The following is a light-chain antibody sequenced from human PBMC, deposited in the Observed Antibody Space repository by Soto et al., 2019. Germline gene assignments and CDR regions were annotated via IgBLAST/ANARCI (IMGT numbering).Light chain of an antibody. Sequence: NFMLTQPHSVSESPGKTVTISCTRSSGGIASNYVQWYQQRPGSAPTTVIYEDNQRPSGVPDRFSGSIDSSSNSASLTISGLKTEDEADYYCQSYDSSNPNVVFGGGTKLTVL. CDR3: QSYDSSNPNVV. CDR2: EDN. V-gene: IGLV6-57*04. CDR1: SGGIASNY. J-gene: IGLJ2*01.